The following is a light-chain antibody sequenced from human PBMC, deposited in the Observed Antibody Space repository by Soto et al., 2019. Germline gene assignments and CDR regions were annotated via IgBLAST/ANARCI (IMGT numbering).Light chain of an antibody. V-gene: IGLV2-14*01. CDR2: GVS. Sequence: QSALTQPASVSGSPGQSITISCTGTSSDIGGYNYVSWYQQHPGKAPKVIIFGVSNRPSGVSDRFSGSKSGNTASLTISGLQAEDEGDYYCNSYTTSNTRVFGGGTQLTVL. CDR3: NSYTTSNTRV. CDR1: SSDIGGYNY. J-gene: IGLJ3*02.